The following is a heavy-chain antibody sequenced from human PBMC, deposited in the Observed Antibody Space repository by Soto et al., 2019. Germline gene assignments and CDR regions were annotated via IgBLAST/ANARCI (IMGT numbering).Heavy chain of an antibody. V-gene: IGHV4-39*01. CDR1: SGSISSSTYY. J-gene: IGHJ4*02. CDR2: IYYSGTT. CDR3: ANHDYGGLYPTFFDY. Sequence: QLQLQESGPGLVKPSETLSLTCIVSSGSISSSTYYWGWIRQPPGKGLEWIGSIYYSGTTYYNPYRRLRVTIDVDTSKNQISLELCSVTAADTAVYYCANHDYGGLYPTFFDYWGQGTLVTVSS. D-gene: IGHD4-17*01.